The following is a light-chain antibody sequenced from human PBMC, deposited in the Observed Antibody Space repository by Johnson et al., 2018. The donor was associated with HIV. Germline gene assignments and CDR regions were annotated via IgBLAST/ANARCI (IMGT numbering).Light chain of an antibody. Sequence: QSVLTQPPSVSAAPGQKVTISCSGRSSNIGNNYVSWYQQLPGTAPKLLIYDNNKRPSGIPDRFSGSKSGTSATLGITGLQTGDEADYYCGTWDSSLSAYVFRTGTKVTVL. CDR1: SSNIGNNY. J-gene: IGLJ1*01. CDR3: GTWDSSLSAYV. CDR2: DNN. V-gene: IGLV1-51*01.